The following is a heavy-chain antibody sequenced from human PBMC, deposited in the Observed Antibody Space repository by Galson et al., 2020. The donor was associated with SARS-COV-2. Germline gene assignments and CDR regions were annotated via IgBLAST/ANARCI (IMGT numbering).Heavy chain of an antibody. CDR3: AREAQSSLNWSFDN. CDR2: IFFDGSEK. J-gene: IGHJ4*02. CDR1: GFTFSDHA. V-gene: IGHV3-33*01. Sequence: GESLKISCAASGFTFSDHAMHWVRQAPGKGLEWVAQIFFDGSEKYYGDSVRGRFTISRDSSKNTVYLQMNNLRVDDTAVYYCAREAQSSLNWSFDNWGQGTLLTVSS. D-gene: IGHD1-20*01.